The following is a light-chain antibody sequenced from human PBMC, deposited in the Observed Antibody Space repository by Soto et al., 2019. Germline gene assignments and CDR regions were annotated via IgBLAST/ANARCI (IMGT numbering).Light chain of an antibody. J-gene: IGLJ2*01. CDR3: QVWDSGSDHAV. CDR2: DDS. Sequence: SYELTQPPPGSVAPGQTATITCWGNNIGRKSVHWYPQKPGQAPVLLVRDDSGRPSGIPERFSGSNSGNTDTLTISRVEAGDEADYYCQVWDSGSDHAVFGGGTKVTVL. CDR1: NIGRKS. V-gene: IGLV3-21*02.